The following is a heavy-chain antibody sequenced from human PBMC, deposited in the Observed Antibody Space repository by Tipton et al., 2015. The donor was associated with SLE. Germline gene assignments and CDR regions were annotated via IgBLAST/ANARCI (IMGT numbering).Heavy chain of an antibody. CDR1: GGSFSGYY. CDR3: ARDVPSLLTWDRWDAFDI. D-gene: IGHD7-27*01. J-gene: IGHJ3*02. V-gene: IGHV4-34*01. Sequence: TLSLTCAVYGGSFSGYYWSWIRQPPGKGLEWIGEINHSGSTNYNPSLKSRVTISVDTSKNQFSLKLSSVTAADTAVYYCARDVPSLLTWDRWDAFDIWGQGTMVTVSS. CDR2: INHSGST.